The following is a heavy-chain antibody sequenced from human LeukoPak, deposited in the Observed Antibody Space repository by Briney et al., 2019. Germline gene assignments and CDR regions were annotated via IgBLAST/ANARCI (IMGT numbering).Heavy chain of an antibody. Sequence: ASVKVSCKASGYTFTSYDINWVRQATGQGLEWMGWISAYNGNTNYAQKLQGRVTMTTDTSTSTAYMELRSLRSDDTAVYYCARDQVQLERRGLRRYGWFDPWGQGTLVTVSS. CDR3: ARDQVQLERRGLRRYGWFDP. CDR2: ISAYNGNT. CDR1: GYTFTSYD. V-gene: IGHV1-18*01. J-gene: IGHJ5*02. D-gene: IGHD1-1*01.